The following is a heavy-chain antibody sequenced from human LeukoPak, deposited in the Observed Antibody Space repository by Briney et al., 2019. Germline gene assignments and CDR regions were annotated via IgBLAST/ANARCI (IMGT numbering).Heavy chain of an antibody. D-gene: IGHD3-22*01. CDR2: INPSGGST. J-gene: IGHJ4*02. V-gene: IGHV1-46*01. CDR3: ARVTSGYDSSGYSSKMFDY. Sequence: ASVKVSCKASGYTFTSYYMHWVRQAPGQGLEWMGIINPSGGSTSYAQKFQGRVTMTRDTSTSTVYMELSSLRSEDTAVYYCARVTSGYDSSGYSSKMFDYWGQGTPVTVSS. CDR1: GYTFTSYY.